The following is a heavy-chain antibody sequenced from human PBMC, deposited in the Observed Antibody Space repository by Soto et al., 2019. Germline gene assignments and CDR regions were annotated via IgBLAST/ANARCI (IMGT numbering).Heavy chain of an antibody. CDR1: GGSISSYY. Sequence: QVQLQESGPGLVKPSETLSLTCTVSGGSISSYYWSWIRQPPGKGLEWIGYIYYSGSTNYNPSPTRRVTISVDTSKNQFSLKLSAVTAADTAVYYCARSYRRYCSGGSCYSYYYYYMDVWGKGTTVTVSS. V-gene: IGHV4-59*01. CDR2: IYYSGST. CDR3: ARSYRRYCSGGSCYSYYYYYMDV. D-gene: IGHD2-15*01. J-gene: IGHJ6*03.